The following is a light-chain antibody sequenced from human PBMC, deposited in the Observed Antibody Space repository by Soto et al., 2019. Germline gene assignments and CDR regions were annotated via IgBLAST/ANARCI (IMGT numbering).Light chain of an antibody. V-gene: IGKV2-28*01. J-gene: IGKJ2*01. CDR3: KQDLQSPYT. CDR1: QTLLHSNGNIF. Sequence: VMTQSPPSLTVTPGEPATISCSSSQTLLHSNGNIFLDWYLQKPGQSPQLPIYSGFNPASGVRGRVSGSAGGTDFTPEIRRVEAEDAGVYYCKQDLQSPYTFGQGTKLEIK. CDR2: SGF.